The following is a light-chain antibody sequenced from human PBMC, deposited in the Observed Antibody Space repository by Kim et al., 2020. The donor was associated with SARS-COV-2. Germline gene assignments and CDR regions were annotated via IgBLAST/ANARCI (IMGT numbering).Light chain of an antibody. CDR1: QDISNS. V-gene: IGKV1-8*01. J-gene: IGKJ4*01. Sequence: ASAGDRVTISCRASQDISNSLAWYQQKPGKAPELLIYDAFTLQSGVSPRFSGSRSGTDFTLTISSLQSEDFATYYCQQHYIYPLTFGGGTKVDIK. CDR3: QQHYIYPLT. CDR2: DAF.